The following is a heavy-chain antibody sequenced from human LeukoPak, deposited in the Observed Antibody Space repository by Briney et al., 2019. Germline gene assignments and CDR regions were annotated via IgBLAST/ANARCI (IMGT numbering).Heavy chain of an antibody. CDR3: AREGSGYGNWFDP. CDR1: GYTFTGYY. V-gene: IGHV1-2*02. J-gene: IGHJ5*02. D-gene: IGHD5-18*01. Sequence: GASVKVSCKASGYTFTGYYMHWVRQAPGQGLEWMGWINPNSGGTNYAQKFQGRVTITRDTSISTAYMELSRLRSDDTAVYYCAREGSGYGNWFDPWGQGTLVTVSS. CDR2: INPNSGGT.